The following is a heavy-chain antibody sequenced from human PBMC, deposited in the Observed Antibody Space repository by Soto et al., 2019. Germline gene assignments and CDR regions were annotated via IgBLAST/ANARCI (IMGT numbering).Heavy chain of an antibody. Sequence: GGSLRLSCAASGFTFSSYEMNWVRQAPGKGLEWVSYISSSGSTIYYADSVKGRFTISRDNAKNSLYLQMNSLRAEDTAFYYCARLAPEGPFDYWGQGTLVTVSS. V-gene: IGHV3-48*03. D-gene: IGHD5-12*01. CDR3: ARLAPEGPFDY. CDR2: ISSSGSTI. J-gene: IGHJ4*02. CDR1: GFTFSSYE.